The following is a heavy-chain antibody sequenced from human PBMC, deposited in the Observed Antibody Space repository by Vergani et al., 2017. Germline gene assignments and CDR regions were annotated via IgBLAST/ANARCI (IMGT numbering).Heavy chain of an antibody. V-gene: IGHV3-23*01. CDR3: AKGRGYYYDSSGYLLDY. Sequence: EVQLLESGGGLVQPGGSLRLSCAASGFTFSSYAMSWVRQAPGKGLEWVSAISGSGGSTYYADSVKGRFTISRDNSKNTLYPQMNSLRAEDTAVYYCAKGRGYYYDSSGYLLDYWGQGTLVTVSS. CDR1: GFTFSSYA. D-gene: IGHD3-22*01. CDR2: ISGSGGST. J-gene: IGHJ4*02.